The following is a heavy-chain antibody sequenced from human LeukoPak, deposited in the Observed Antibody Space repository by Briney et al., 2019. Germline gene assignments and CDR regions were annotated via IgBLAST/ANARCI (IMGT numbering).Heavy chain of an antibody. CDR1: GGSISSGDYY. V-gene: IGHV4-61*08. J-gene: IGHJ4*02. CDR2: TSYSGST. D-gene: IGHD1-26*01. Sequence: PSETLSLTCTVSGGSISSGDYYWSWIRQPPGKGLEWIGYTSYSGSTNYNPSLKSRITISIDTSKNQFFLKFSSVTAADTAVYFCASGRGYSGSFFYYFDSWGQGTLATVSS. CDR3: ASGRGYSGSFFYYFDS.